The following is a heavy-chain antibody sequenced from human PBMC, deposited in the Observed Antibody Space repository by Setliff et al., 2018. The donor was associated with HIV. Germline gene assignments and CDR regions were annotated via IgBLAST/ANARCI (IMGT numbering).Heavy chain of an antibody. D-gene: IGHD4-17*01. CDR2: IHYSGST. V-gene: IGHV4-31*03. CDR1: GGSISSNYY. CDR3: ARDAGTTVTTSFFQY. J-gene: IGHJ1*01. Sequence: KPSETLSLTCTVSGGSISSNYYWSWIRQHPGKGLEWIAYIHYSGSTHFNPSLRSRATISVDTTNNQFSLKLSSVTAADTAVYYCARDAGTTVTTSFFQYWGQGTLVTVSS.